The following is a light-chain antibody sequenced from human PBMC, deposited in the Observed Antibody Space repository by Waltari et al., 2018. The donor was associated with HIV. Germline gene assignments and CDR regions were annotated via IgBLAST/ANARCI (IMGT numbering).Light chain of an antibody. V-gene: IGLV2-14*01. CDR2: EVN. Sequence: QSALTQPASVSGSPGQSITISCTGSSSDIAVIDFVSWYHFRPGEAPRLSILEVNERPSATSYRLSGSKSGNTAYLTISAIQTEDEADYYCSSYSAGATLVLLGGGTKLTVL. J-gene: IGLJ2*01. CDR3: SSYSAGATLVL. CDR1: SSDIAVIDF.